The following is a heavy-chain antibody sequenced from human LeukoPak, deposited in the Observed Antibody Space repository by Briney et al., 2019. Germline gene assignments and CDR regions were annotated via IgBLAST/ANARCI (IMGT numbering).Heavy chain of an antibody. CDR1: AFTFSTYS. Sequence: GGSLRLSCATSAFTFSTYSMNWVRQAPGKGLEWVSYISSSSSTIYYADSVKGRFTISRDNAKNSLYLQMNSLRAEDTAVYYCARGDYYGVLDYWGQGTLVTVSS. V-gene: IGHV3-48*04. D-gene: IGHD4-17*01. J-gene: IGHJ4*02. CDR3: ARGDYYGVLDY. CDR2: ISSSSSTI.